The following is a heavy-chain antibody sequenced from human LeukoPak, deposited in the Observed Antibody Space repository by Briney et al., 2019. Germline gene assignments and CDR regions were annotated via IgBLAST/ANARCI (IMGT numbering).Heavy chain of an antibody. CDR1: GFTFSSYW. V-gene: IGHV3-74*01. J-gene: IGHJ4*02. D-gene: IGHD6-13*01. CDR2: INSDGSST. CDR3: ARSQMATIAAAG. Sequence: PGGSLRLSCAASGFTFSSYWMHRVRQAPGKGLVWVSRINSDGSSTSYADSVKGRFTISRDNAKNTLYLQMNSLRVEDTAVYYCARSQMATIAAAGWGQGTLVTVSP.